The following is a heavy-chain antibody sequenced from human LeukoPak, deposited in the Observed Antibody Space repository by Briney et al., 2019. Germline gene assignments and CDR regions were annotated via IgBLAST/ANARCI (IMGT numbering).Heavy chain of an antibody. CDR3: ARGPPRYIVGATSPFDY. V-gene: IGHV4-34*01. CDR1: GGSFSGYY. D-gene: IGHD1-26*01. CDR2: INHSGST. J-gene: IGHJ4*02. Sequence: SETLSLTCAVYGGSFSGYYWSWIRQPPGKGLEWIGEINHSGSTNYNPSLKSRVTISVDTSKNQFSLKLSSVTAADTAVYYCARGPPRYIVGATSPFDYWGQGTLVTVSS.